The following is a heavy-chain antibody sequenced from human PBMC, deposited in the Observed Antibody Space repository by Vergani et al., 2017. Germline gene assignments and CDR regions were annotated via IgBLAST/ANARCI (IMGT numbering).Heavy chain of an antibody. D-gene: IGHD1-26*01. Sequence: QVQLQESGPGLLKPSQTLSLTFSVACDSISSGNYYLNWDRQPAGKGLEWMGRIYSNWSTSYNPSIKSRIPRSLDTYKNQFSLSLSSVTAADTAVYYCARGTFLHAFDNWGQGTVV. V-gene: IGHV4-61*02. CDR1: CDSISSGNYY. J-gene: IGHJ3*02. CDR2: IYSNWST. CDR3: ARGTFLHAFDN.